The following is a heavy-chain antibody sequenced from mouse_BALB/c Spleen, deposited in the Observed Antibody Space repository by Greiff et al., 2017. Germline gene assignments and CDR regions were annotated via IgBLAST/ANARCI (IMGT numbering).Heavy chain of an antibody. D-gene: IGHD1-1*01. CDR2: IDPFNGGT. V-gene: IGHV1S135*01. CDR1: GYSFTSYY. Sequence: EVKLMESGPELMKPGASVKISCKASGYSFTSYYMHWVKQSHGKSLEWIGYIDPFNGGTSYNQKFKGKATLTVDKSSSTAYMHLSSLTSEDSAVYYCARDYYGSSLFAYWGQGTLVTVSA. CDR3: ARDYYGSSLFAY. J-gene: IGHJ3*01.